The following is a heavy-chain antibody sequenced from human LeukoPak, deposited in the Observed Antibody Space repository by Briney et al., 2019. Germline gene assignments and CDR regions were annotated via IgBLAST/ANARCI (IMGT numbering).Heavy chain of an antibody. Sequence: GGSLRLSCAASGFTFDDYAMHWVRQAPGKGLEWVSGINWNSGSIGYADSVKGRFTISRDNARNSLYLQMNSLRAEDTALYYCAKGRHYSDSSGYSYFDYWGQGTLVTVSS. CDR1: GFTFDDYA. J-gene: IGHJ4*02. CDR2: INWNSGSI. D-gene: IGHD3-22*01. CDR3: AKGRHYSDSSGYSYFDY. V-gene: IGHV3-9*01.